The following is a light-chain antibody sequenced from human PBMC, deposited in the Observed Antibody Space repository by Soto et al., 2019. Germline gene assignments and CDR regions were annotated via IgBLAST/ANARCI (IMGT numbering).Light chain of an antibody. CDR1: SSDVGSYNL. Sequence: QSVLTQPASVSGSPGQSITLSCPGTSSDVGSYNLVSWYQQHPGKAPKLMIYEGSKRPSGVSNRFSGSKSGNTASLTISGLQAEDEADYYCCSYAGSSTFVSYVFGTGTKVTV. J-gene: IGLJ1*01. V-gene: IGLV2-23*03. CDR2: EGS. CDR3: CSYAGSSTFVSYV.